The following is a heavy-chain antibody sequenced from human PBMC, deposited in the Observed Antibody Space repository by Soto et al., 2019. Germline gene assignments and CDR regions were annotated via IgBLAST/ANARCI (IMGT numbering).Heavy chain of an antibody. CDR3: ARGRGYSGDDHYYYFDMDV. CDR1: GGTFNNYP. D-gene: IGHD5-12*01. V-gene: IGHV1-69*01. J-gene: IGHJ6*02. CDR2: SIPIFGTA. Sequence: QVQLVQSGAEVKKPGSSVKVSCKASGGTFNNYPITWVRQAPGEGLEWMGGSIPIFGTANYAQKFQGRVTISVDESTSTAYMELSSLRSEDTAVYHCARGRGYSGDDHYYYFDMDVWGQGTTVTVSS.